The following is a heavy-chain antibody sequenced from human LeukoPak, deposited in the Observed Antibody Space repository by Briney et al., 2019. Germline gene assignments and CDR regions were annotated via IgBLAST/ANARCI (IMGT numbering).Heavy chain of an antibody. CDR1: GGSFSGYY. CDR2: INHSGST. Sequence: PSETLSLTCAVYGGSFSGYYWSWIRQPPGKGLEWIGEINHSGSTNYNPSLMSRVTISVDTSRNQFSLKLTSVTAADTAVYFCARLVAVTGTADWFDPWGQGALVTVSS. V-gene: IGHV4-34*01. D-gene: IGHD6-19*01. J-gene: IGHJ5*02. CDR3: ARLVAVTGTADWFDP.